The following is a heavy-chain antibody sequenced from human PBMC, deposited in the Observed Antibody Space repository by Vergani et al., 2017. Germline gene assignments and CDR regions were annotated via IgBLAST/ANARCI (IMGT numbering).Heavy chain of an antibody. D-gene: IGHD6-13*01. CDR1: GFTFSNAW. Sequence: EVQLVESGGGLVKPGGSLRLSCAASGFTFSNAWMSWVRQAPGKGLEWVGRIKSKTDGGTTDYAAPVKGRFTISRDDSKNTLYLQMNSLKTEDTAVYYCTTACGSTNYYYYYMDVWGKGTTVTVSS. CDR3: TTACGSTNYYYYYMDV. J-gene: IGHJ6*03. CDR2: IKSKTDGGTT. V-gene: IGHV3-15*01.